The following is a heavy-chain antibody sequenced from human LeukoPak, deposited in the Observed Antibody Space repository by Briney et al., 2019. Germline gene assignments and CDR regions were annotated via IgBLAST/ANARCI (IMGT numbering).Heavy chain of an antibody. V-gene: IGHV3-30-3*02. CDR1: GFTFSSYA. J-gene: IGHJ4*02. D-gene: IGHD1-26*01. CDR3: AKKQLRWELLAYYFDY. Sequence: GGSLRLSCAASGFTFSSYATHWVRQAPGKGLEWVAIISYDGSNKYYADSVKGRFTISRDNSKNTLYLQMNSLRAEDTAVYYCAKKQLRWELLAYYFDYWGQGTLVTVSS. CDR2: ISYDGSNK.